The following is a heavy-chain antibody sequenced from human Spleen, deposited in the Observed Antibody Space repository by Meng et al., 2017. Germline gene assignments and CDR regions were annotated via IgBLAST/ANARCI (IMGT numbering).Heavy chain of an antibody. CDR3: ATVGAEFDY. J-gene: IGHJ4*02. CDR1: GYPFTSYY. D-gene: IGHD1-26*01. V-gene: IGHV1-46*01. Sequence: QLQLVQSGAEMRKPGASVKVSCKTSGYPFTSYYLHWVRQAPGQGLEWMAVINPSGGGTSYAQRFQGRVTVTKDTPTTTVYMELSSLGSEDTAVYYCATVGAEFDYWGPGTLVTVSS. CDR2: INPSGGGT.